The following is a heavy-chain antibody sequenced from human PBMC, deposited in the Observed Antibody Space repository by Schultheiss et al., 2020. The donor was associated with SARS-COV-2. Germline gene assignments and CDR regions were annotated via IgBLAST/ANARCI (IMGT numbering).Heavy chain of an antibody. CDR1: GGSFSGYY. Sequence: SETLSLTCAVYGGSFSGYYWSWIRQPPGKGLEWIGYIYYSGSTNYNPSLKSRVTISVDTSKNQFSLKLSSVTAADTAVYYCARAFGGGNWHYYYYGMDVWGQGTTVTVSS. V-gene: IGHV4-59*01. D-gene: IGHD4-23*01. J-gene: IGHJ6*02. CDR3: ARAFGGGNWHYYYYGMDV. CDR2: IYYSGST.